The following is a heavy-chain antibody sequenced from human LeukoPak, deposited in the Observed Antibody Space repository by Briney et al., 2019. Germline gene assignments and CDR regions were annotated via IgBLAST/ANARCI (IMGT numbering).Heavy chain of an antibody. Sequence: SVKVSCKASGGTFSSYAISWVRQAPGQGLEWMGRIIPIFGTANYAQKFQGRVAITTDESTSTAYMELSSLRSEDTAVYYCASRAKGGLDAFDIWGQGTMVTVSS. CDR3: ASRAKGGLDAFDI. J-gene: IGHJ3*02. CDR2: IIPIFGTA. V-gene: IGHV1-69*05. D-gene: IGHD1-26*01. CDR1: GGTFSSYA.